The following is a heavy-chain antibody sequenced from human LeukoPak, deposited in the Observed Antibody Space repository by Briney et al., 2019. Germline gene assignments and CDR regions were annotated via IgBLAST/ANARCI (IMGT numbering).Heavy chain of an antibody. CDR3: ARGNYDSSGYYYNYFDY. Sequence: PSETLSLTCTVSGGSISSGGYYWSWIRQHPGKGLEWIGYIYYSGSTYYNPSLKSRVTISVDTSKNQFSLKLSSVTAADTAVYYCARGNYDSSGYYYNYFDYWGQGTLVTVSS. CDR1: GGSISSGGYY. CDR2: IYYSGST. V-gene: IGHV4-31*03. J-gene: IGHJ4*02. D-gene: IGHD3-22*01.